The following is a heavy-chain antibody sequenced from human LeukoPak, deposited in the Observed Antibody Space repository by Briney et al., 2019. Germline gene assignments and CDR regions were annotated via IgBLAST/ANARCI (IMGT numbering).Heavy chain of an antibody. J-gene: IGHJ4*02. V-gene: IGHV4-59*01. CDR1: GGSISNYY. Sequence: SETLSLTCTVSGGSISNYYWSWIRQPPGKGLEWIGFIYHNGNTNYNPSLKSRVTISIDTSNNQFSLKLSSVTAADTAVYYCARRSGWSRALDYWGQGTLVTVSS. CDR3: ARRSGWSRALDY. CDR2: IYHNGNT. D-gene: IGHD6-19*01.